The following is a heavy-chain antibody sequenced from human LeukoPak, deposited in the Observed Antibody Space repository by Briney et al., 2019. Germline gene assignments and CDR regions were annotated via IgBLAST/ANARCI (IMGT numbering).Heavy chain of an antibody. V-gene: IGHV4-61*05. CDR2: IYYSGST. CDR3: ARHEAGGTLDWYFDL. Sequence: PSETLSLTCTVSGGSISSSSDYWSWIRQPPGKGLEWIGYIYYSGSTNYNPSLKSRVTISVDTSKNQFSLKLTSVTAADTAVYYCARHEAGGTLDWYFDLWGRGTLVTVSS. J-gene: IGHJ2*01. D-gene: IGHD3-16*01. CDR1: GGSISSSSDY.